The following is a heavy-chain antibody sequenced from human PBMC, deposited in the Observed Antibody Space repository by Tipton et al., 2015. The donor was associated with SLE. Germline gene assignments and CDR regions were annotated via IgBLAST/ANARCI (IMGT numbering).Heavy chain of an antibody. J-gene: IGHJ4*02. D-gene: IGHD3-10*01. CDR2: IYSSGDR. Sequence: TLSLTCTVSGGSISFDYWSWIRQSAGRGLEWIGRIYSSGDRDYNPSLRSRVTMSIDASQNRVSLRLSSVTAADTGIYYCARVDGYGESEYFDYWGQGIQVIVSS. V-gene: IGHV4-4*07. CDR1: GGSISFDY. CDR3: ARVDGYGESEYFDY.